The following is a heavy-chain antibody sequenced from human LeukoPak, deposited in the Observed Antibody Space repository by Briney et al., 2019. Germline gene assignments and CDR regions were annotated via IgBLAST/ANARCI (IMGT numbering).Heavy chain of an antibody. CDR3: ARHPFATPFDY. D-gene: IGHD2-15*01. CDR1: GGSISDDY. J-gene: IGHJ4*02. V-gene: IGHV4-59*08. CDR2: AYYSGHT. Sequence: PSETLSLTCTVSGGSISDDYWSWIRQPPGKGLEWIGYAYYSGHTNYNSSLKSRVTMSLDTSKSQFSLRLSSVTAADTAVYFCARHPFATPFDYWGPGTLVTVSS.